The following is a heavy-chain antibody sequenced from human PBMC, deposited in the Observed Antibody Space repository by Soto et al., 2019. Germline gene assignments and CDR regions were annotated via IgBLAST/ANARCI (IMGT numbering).Heavy chain of an antibody. J-gene: IGHJ5*02. Sequence: KQSQTLSLTCAISGDSVSSNSAAWNWIRQSPSRGLEWLGRTYYRSKWYNDYAVSVKSRITINPDTSKNQFSLQLNSVTPEDTAVYYCARALAGKYSSSSNWFDPWGQGTLVTVSS. D-gene: IGHD6-6*01. V-gene: IGHV6-1*01. CDR2: TYYRSKWYN. CDR3: ARALAGKYSSSSNWFDP. CDR1: GDSVSSNSAA.